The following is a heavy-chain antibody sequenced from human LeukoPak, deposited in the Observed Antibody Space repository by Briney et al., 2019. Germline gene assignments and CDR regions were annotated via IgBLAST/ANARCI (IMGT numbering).Heavy chain of an antibody. CDR1: GGSISSYY. CDR3: ARDGSGSYFFDY. V-gene: IGHV4-59*01. Sequence: SETLSLTCTVAGGSISSYYWSWIRQPPGKGLEWIGYIYYSGSTNYNPSLKSRVTISVDTSKNQFSLKLSSVTAADTAVYYCARDGSGSYFFDYWGQGTLVTVSS. CDR2: IYYSGST. D-gene: IGHD3-10*01. J-gene: IGHJ4*02.